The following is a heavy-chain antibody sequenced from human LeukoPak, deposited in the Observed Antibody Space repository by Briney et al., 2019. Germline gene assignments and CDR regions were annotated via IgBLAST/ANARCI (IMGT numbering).Heavy chain of an antibody. D-gene: IGHD1-26*01. CDR2: TSNKANGYTT. J-gene: IGHJ4*02. CDR3: ARLVGAND. CDR1: GFTFSDHS. Sequence: GGSLRLSCAASGFTFSDHSMDWVRQAPGEGLEWVCRTSNKANGYTTEYAASVKGRFTISRDDSKSSLFLQMNSLKTEDTAVYYCARLVGANDWGQGTLVTVSS. V-gene: IGHV3-72*01.